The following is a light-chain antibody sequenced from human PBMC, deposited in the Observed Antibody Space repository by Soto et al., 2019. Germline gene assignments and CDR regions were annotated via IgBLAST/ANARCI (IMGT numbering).Light chain of an antibody. Sequence: EIVLTQSPATLSFSPCERASLSFMASQSVSSYLAWYQQKPGQAPRLLIYEASSRATGIPARFSGGGSGTVFTLTISRLEPEDFAVYYCQQRSNWPWTFGQGTKVDIK. J-gene: IGKJ1*01. CDR3: QQRSNWPWT. V-gene: IGKV3-11*01. CDR2: EAS. CDR1: QSVSSY.